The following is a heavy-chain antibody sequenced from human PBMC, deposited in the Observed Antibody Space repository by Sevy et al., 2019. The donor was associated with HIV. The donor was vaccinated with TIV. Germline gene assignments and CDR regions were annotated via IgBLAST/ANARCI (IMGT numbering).Heavy chain of an antibody. CDR3: ARGGLPYCITTKCYYYYHLDV. V-gene: IGHV6-1*01. Sequence: KQSQTLSLTCAISGDSVSSNTVAWNWIRQSPSRGLEWLGRTYYKSKWHSDYAESVKSRITFNPDTSKNQYSLQLKSVTPEDSGVYYCARGGLPYCITTKCYYYYHLDVWGQGTTVTVSS. J-gene: IGHJ6*02. D-gene: IGHD2-2*01. CDR2: TYYKSKWHS. CDR1: GDSVSSNTVA.